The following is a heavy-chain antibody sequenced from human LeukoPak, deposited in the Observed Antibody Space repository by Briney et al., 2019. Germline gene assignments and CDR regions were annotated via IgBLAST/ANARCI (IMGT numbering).Heavy chain of an antibody. D-gene: IGHD4-17*01. Sequence: SQTLSLTCAVSGGSISSGGYSWSWIRQPPGKGLEWIAYTYYSESTYYNPSLKSRVTISVDRSKNQFSLKLSSVTAADTAVYYCARSTVTTSDYFDYWGQGTLVTVSS. CDR3: ARSTVTTSDYFDY. V-gene: IGHV4-30-2*01. J-gene: IGHJ4*02. CDR2: TYYSEST. CDR1: GGSISSGGYS.